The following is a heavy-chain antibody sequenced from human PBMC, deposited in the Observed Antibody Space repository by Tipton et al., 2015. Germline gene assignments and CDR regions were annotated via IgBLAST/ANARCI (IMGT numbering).Heavy chain of an antibody. J-gene: IGHJ3*02. D-gene: IGHD3-22*01. V-gene: IGHV4-61*01. CDR1: GGSVSSGSYY. CDR3: ARGTKWLLLLKAFDI. CDR2: ISYSGST. Sequence: TLSLTCTVSGGSVSSGSYYWSWIRQPPGKGLEWIGYISYSGSTNYNPSLKSRVIMSIDTSKDQFSLKLSSVTAVDTAVYYCARGTKWLLLLKAFDIWGQGTMVTVSS.